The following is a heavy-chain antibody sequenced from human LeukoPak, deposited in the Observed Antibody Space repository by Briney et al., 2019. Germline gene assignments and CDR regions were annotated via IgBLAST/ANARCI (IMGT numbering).Heavy chain of an antibody. Sequence: PGGSLRLSCAASGFTFSSYAMSWVRQAPGKGLEWASAISGSGGSTYYADSVKGRFTISRDNSKNTLYLQMNSLRAEDTAVYYCAKDLSLAVVVVPAATPPIAFDYWGQGTLVTVSS. V-gene: IGHV3-23*01. CDR3: AKDLSLAVVVVPAATPPIAFDY. J-gene: IGHJ4*02. CDR1: GFTFSSYA. CDR2: ISGSGGST. D-gene: IGHD2-2*01.